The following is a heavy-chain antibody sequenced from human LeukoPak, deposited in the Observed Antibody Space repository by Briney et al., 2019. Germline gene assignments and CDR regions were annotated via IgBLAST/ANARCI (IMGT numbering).Heavy chain of an antibody. CDR1: GGSFSGYY. Sequence: SETLSLTCAVYGGSFSGYYWSWIRQPPGKGLEWIGEINHSGSTNYNPSLKSRGTISVDTSKNQFSLKLSSVTAADTAVYYCARGTILRFFQIWGRGTLVTVSS. D-gene: IGHD3-3*01. V-gene: IGHV4-34*01. J-gene: IGHJ4*02. CDR3: ARGTILRFFQI. CDR2: INHSGST.